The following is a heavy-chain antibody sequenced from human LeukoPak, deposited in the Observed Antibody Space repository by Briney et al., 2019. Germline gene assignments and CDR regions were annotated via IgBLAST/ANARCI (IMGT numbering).Heavy chain of an antibody. J-gene: IGHJ4*02. CDR3: ASSIVVVPAGDY. Sequence: ASVKVSCKASGCTFTGYYMHWVRQAPGQGLEWMGWINPNSGGTNYAQKFQGRVTMTRNTSISTAYMELSRLRSDDTAVYYCASSIVVVPAGDYWGQGTLVTVSS. V-gene: IGHV1-2*02. D-gene: IGHD2-2*01. CDR1: GCTFTGYY. CDR2: INPNSGGT.